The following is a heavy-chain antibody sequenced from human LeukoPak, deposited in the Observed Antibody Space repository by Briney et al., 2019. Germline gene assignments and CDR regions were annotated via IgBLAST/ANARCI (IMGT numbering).Heavy chain of an antibody. J-gene: IGHJ5*02. CDR1: GLIVSSKY. D-gene: IGHD2-21*01. Sequence: GALRLSCAASGLIVSSKYMSWVRQAPGKGLEWVSVIYSGGYTYYADSVKGRFTISRDNAKNSLYLQMNSLRAEDTAVYYCARADGGEGDPNWFDPWGQGTLVTVSS. CDR2: IYSGGYT. CDR3: ARADGGEGDPNWFDP. V-gene: IGHV3-66*01.